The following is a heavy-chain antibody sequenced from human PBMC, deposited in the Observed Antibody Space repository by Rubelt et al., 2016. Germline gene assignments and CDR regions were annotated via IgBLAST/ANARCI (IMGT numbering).Heavy chain of an antibody. V-gene: IGHV1-8*01. CDR2: MNPNTGNT. CDR1: GYSFSTSD. Sequence: QVQLVQSGAEVKKPGASVKVSCKASGYSFSTSDINWVRQGTGQGLEWMGWMNPNTGNTGYAQKFQGRVTMTSNISISTAYLYLSSRRSEDTAVYYCARGVIWGQGTLVAVSS. CDR3: ARGVI. J-gene: IGHJ4*02. D-gene: IGHD3-10*01.